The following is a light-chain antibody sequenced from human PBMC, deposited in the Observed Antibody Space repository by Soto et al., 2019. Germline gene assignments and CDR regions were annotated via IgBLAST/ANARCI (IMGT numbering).Light chain of an antibody. V-gene: IGLV1-44*01. CDR1: RSNIGSNT. Sequence: QSALTQPRSVSGTPGQSVTVSCSGCRSNIGSNTVHWYQQLPGAAPTLLIYRDNQRPSGVPDRFAASKSGTSASLAISALQSQDEGDYYCAAWDDSHSVTYVFGNGKKVTVL. CDR3: AAWDDSHSVTYV. J-gene: IGLJ1*01. CDR2: RDN.